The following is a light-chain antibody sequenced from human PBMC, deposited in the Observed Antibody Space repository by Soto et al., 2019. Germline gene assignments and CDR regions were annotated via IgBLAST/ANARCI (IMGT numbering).Light chain of an antibody. V-gene: IGKV3-20*01. Sequence: EIVLTQSPGTLSLSPGERATLSCRASQSVSSSYLAWYQQKPGQAPRLLIYVASSRATGIPDRFSGSGSGTDFTFAISRVEPEDFALYYCQRYGSLPYCFGAGTKVDFK. J-gene: IGKJ3*01. CDR2: VAS. CDR1: QSVSSSY. CDR3: QRYGSLPYC.